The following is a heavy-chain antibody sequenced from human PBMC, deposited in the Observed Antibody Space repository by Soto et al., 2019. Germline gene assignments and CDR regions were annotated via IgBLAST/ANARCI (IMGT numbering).Heavy chain of an antibody. CDR2: IYYSGST. J-gene: IGHJ6*02. V-gene: IGHV4-31*03. CDR3: ARNTFYDSGYYYGMDV. D-gene: IGHD5-12*01. CDR1: GGSISSGGYY. Sequence: SETLSLTCTVSGGSISSGGYYWSWIRQHPGKGLEWIGDIYYSGSTYYNPSLKSRVTISVDTSKNQFSLKLSSVTAADTAVYYCARNTFYDSGYYYGMDVWGQGTTVTVSS.